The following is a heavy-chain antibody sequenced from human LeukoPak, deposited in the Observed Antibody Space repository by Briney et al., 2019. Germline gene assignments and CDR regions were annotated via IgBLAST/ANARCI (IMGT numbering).Heavy chain of an antibody. CDR2: ISISSGSR. CDR3: ARVTANNGYARDAFDI. D-gene: IGHD5-12*01. J-gene: IGHJ3*02. Sequence: GGSLRLSCEASGFTFSRFSMNWVRQAPGKGLEWISYISISSGSRYYADSVKGRFTISRDNAKNSLYLQMNSLRAEDTAVYYCARVTANNGYARDAFDIWGQGTMVTVSS. V-gene: IGHV3-48*04. CDR1: GFTFSRFS.